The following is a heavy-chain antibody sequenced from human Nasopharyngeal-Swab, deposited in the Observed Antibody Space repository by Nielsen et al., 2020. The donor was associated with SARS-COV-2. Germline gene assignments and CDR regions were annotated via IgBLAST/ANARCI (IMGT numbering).Heavy chain of an antibody. D-gene: IGHD3-3*01. J-gene: IGHJ6*02. CDR1: GFTFNNYN. Sequence: GESLISCAASGFTFNNYNFNWVRQAPGKGLEWVSSISSSSSYIYYADSVKGRFTISRDNAKNSLYLQMNSLRAEDTAVYYCARDGLDYDFWSAYFMDVWGQGTTVTVSS. CDR2: ISSSSSYI. V-gene: IGHV3-21*01. CDR3: ARDGLDYDFWSAYFMDV.